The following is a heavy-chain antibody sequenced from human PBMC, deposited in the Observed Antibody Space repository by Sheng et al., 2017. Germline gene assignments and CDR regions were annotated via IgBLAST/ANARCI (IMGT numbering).Heavy chain of an antibody. J-gene: IGHJ6*02. Sequence: QVQLQQWGAGLLKPSETLSLTCAVYGGSFSGYYWSWIRQPPGKGLEWIGEINHSGSTNYNPSLKSRVTISVDTSKNQFSLKLSSVTAADTAVYYCALRYYYYGMDVWGQGTTVTVSS. CDR3: ALRYYYYGMDV. CDR1: GGSFSGYY. V-gene: IGHV4-34*01. D-gene: IGHD4-17*01. CDR2: INHSGST.